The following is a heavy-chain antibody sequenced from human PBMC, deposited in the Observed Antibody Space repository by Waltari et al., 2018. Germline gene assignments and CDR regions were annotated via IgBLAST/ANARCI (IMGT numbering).Heavy chain of an antibody. CDR1: GFTFDDYA. CDR3: AKASGSYGELGY. J-gene: IGHJ4*02. Sequence: EVQLVESGGGLVQPGRSLRLSCAASGFTFDDYAMHWVRQAPGKGLEWVSGLCWNRGHIGYADSGKGRFTISRDNAKNSLYLQMNSLRAEDTALYYCAKASGSYGELGYWGQGTLVTVSS. V-gene: IGHV3-9*01. D-gene: IGHD1-26*01. CDR2: LCWNRGHI.